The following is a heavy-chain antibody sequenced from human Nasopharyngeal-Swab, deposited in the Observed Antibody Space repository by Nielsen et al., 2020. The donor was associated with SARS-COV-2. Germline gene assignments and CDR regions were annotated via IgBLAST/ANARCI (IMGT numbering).Heavy chain of an antibody. CDR1: GFTFSSYG. D-gene: IGHD3-10*01. CDR2: ISYDGSNK. J-gene: IGHJ4*02. V-gene: IGHV3-30*03. Sequence: GESLKISWAASGFTFSSYGMHWVRQAPGKGLEWVAVISYDGSNKYYADSVKGRFTISRDNSKNTLYLQMNSLRAEDTAVYYCARTETYYYGSGSYYPIDYWGQGTLVTVSS. CDR3: ARTETYYYGSGSYYPIDY.